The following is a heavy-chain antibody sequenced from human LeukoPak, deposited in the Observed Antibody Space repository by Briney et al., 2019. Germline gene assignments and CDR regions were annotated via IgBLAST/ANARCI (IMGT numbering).Heavy chain of an antibody. CDR3: VASYGGYVLDY. Sequence: SETLSLTCSVSGDSIGSYHWNWIRQPSGKGLEWIGIVFNNGGTKHNPSLKSRVAISVDTSKNQFALKLSSVTAADTAVYYCVASYGGYVLDYWGQGALVIVSS. CDR1: GDSIGSYH. J-gene: IGHJ4*02. CDR2: VFNNGGT. D-gene: IGHD5-12*01. V-gene: IGHV4-59*01.